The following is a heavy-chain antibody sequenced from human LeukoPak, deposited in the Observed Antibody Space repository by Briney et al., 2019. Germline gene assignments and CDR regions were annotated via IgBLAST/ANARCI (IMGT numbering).Heavy chain of an antibody. CDR1: GITFSRFW. CDR3: AKDVRRCNGACT. J-gene: IGHJ5*02. CDR2: INQDGSEK. V-gene: IGHV3-7*03. D-gene: IGHD2-8*01. Sequence: GGSLRLSCAASGITFSRFWMSWVRQAPGKGLQWVANINQDGSEKHYVDSVKGRFTISRDNSKNTLSLQMNSLRVEDTAIYYCAKDVRRCNGACTWGQGTLVTVSS.